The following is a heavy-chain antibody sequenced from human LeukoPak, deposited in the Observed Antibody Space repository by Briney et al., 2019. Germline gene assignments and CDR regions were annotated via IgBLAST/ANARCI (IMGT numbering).Heavy chain of an antibody. V-gene: IGHV5-51*01. CDR3: ARQNPPGYSGSWCDY. D-gene: IGHD6-13*01. J-gene: IGHJ4*02. CDR1: GYSFTNYW. Sequence: GESLKISCKGSGYSFTNYWIGWVRQMPGKGLEWMGIIYPGDSDTRYSPSFQGQVTISADKSISTAYLQWSSLEASDTAVYYCARQNPPGYSGSWCDYWGQGTLVTVSS. CDR2: IYPGDSDT.